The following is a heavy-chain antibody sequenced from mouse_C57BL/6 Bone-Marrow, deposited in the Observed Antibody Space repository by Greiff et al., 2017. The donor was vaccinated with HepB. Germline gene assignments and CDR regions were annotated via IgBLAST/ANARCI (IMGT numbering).Heavy chain of an antibody. CDR1: GFNIKDYY. J-gene: IGHJ3*01. Sequence: VQLQQSGAELVQPGASVKLSCTASGFNIKDYYMHWVKQRTEQGLEWIGRIDPEDGETKYAPKFQGKATITADTYSNTAYLQLLSLTTEDTAVYYCARSYGFGAWWNWGQGTLVTVSA. CDR3: ARSYGFGAWWN. D-gene: IGHD1-1*01. CDR2: IDPEDGET. V-gene: IGHV14-2*01.